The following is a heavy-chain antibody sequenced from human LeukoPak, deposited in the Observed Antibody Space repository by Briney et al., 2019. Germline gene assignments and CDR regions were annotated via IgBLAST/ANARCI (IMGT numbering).Heavy chain of an antibody. J-gene: IGHJ4*02. CDR1: GYTFTSYD. V-gene: IGHV1-8*01. D-gene: IGHD2-2*01. Sequence: ASVKVSCKASGYTFTSYDINWVRQATGQGLEWMGWMNPNSGNTGYAQKFQGRVTMTRNTSISTAYMELRSLRSDDTAVYYCARDDRGSCSSTTCPYFDYWGQGTLVTVSS. CDR2: MNPNSGNT. CDR3: ARDDRGSCSSTTCPYFDY.